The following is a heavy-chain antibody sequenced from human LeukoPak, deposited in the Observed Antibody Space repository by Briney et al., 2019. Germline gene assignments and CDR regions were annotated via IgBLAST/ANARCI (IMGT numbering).Heavy chain of an antibody. D-gene: IGHD6-19*01. CDR3: VKDPSGGWYPDY. CDR1: GFTFSTYG. V-gene: IGHV3-23*01. J-gene: IGHJ4*02. CDR2: ITHSGGST. Sequence: GGSLRLSCAASGFTFSTYGMGWVRQAPGKGLQWVSSITHSGGSTFYADSVRGRFTISRDNSKNTLFLQMNSLRAEDTAVYYCVKDPSGGWYPDYWGQGVLVTVSS.